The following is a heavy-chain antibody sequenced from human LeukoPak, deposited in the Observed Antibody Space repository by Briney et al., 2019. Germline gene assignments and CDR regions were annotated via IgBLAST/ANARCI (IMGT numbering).Heavy chain of an antibody. Sequence: PSETLSLTCGVYGGSLSGYYWTWIRQPPGKGLEWIGEINHSGSSDYNPSLKSRVTISVDTSKNQFSLKLSSVTAANTAVYYCARVKYDYDSSRFDPWGQGTLVTVSS. CDR2: INHSGSS. CDR3: ARVKYDYDSSRFDP. V-gene: IGHV4-34*01. J-gene: IGHJ5*02. D-gene: IGHD3-22*01. CDR1: GGSLSGYY.